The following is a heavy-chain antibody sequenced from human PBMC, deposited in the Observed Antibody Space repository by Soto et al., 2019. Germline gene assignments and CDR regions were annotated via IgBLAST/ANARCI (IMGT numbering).Heavy chain of an antibody. CDR3: ARAPAAAVYWYFDL. CDR1: GFTFSDYY. J-gene: IGHJ2*01. CDR2: ISSSGSTI. Sequence: PGGSLRISCAASGFTFSDYYMSWIRQAPGKGLEWVSYISSSGSTIYYADSVKGRFTISRDNAKNSLYLQMNSLRAEDTAVYYCARAPAAAVYWYFDLWGRGTLVTVSS. V-gene: IGHV3-11*01. D-gene: IGHD2-2*01.